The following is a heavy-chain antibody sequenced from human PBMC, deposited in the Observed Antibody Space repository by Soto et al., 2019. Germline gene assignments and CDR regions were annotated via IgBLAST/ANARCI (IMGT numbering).Heavy chain of an antibody. D-gene: IGHD6-13*01. CDR3: AKDAPGYSRSWYPGGY. V-gene: IGHV3-30*18. J-gene: IGHJ4*02. Sequence: QVQLVESGGGVVQPGRSLRLSCAASGFTFSSYGMHWVRQAPGKGLEWVAVISYDGSNKYYADSVKGRFTISRDNSKNCLYLQITSLGAEDTAGCYCAKDAPGYSRSWYPGGYWGQGTLVTVSS. CDR1: GFTFSSYG. CDR2: ISYDGSNK.